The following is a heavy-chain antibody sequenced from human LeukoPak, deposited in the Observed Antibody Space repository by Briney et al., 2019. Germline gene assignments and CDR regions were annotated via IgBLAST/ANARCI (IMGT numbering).Heavy chain of an antibody. Sequence: PSETLSLTCTVSGGSISSYYWSWIRQPAGKGLEWIGRIYTSGSTHYNPSLKSRVTMSVDTSKNQFSLKLSSVTAADTAVYYCARGLVDGYNGGFDYWGQGTLVTVSS. CDR1: GGSISSYY. D-gene: IGHD5-24*01. V-gene: IGHV4-4*07. J-gene: IGHJ4*02. CDR3: ARGLVDGYNGGFDY. CDR2: IYTSGST.